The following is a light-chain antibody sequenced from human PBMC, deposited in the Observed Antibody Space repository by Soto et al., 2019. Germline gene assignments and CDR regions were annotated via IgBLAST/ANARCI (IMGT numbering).Light chain of an antibody. J-gene: IGKJ2*01. Sequence: ERVMTQSPDTLSVSPGERATLSCRASQSVSSNLAWYQQKPGQAPRLLIYGASTRATGISARFSGSGSGTEFTLTISSLQSEDFAVYYCQQYNAWPLTFGQGTKLEIK. CDR1: QSVSSN. CDR2: GAS. CDR3: QQYNAWPLT. V-gene: IGKV3-15*01.